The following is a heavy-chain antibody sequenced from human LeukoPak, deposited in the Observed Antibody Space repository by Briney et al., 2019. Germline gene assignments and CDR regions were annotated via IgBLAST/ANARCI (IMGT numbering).Heavy chain of an antibody. CDR2: IYSGGDT. D-gene: IGHD4-11*01. V-gene: IGHV3-66*01. CDR3: ARGNTGYNSNWGRDFDC. CDR1: GVTVTSSY. Sequence: GGSLRLSCEVSGVTVTSSYMSWVRQAPGKGLEWVSVIYSGGDTYYADSVKGRCTVSRDISKNTLYLQMNSLRAEDTAVYYCARGNTGYNSNWGRDFDCWGQGTLVTASS. J-gene: IGHJ4*02.